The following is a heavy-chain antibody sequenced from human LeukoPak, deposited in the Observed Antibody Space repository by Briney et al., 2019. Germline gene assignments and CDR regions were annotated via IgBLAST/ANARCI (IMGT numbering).Heavy chain of an antibody. Sequence: SETLSLTCTVSGGAISSYYWSWIRQPPGKGLEWTGYIHYSGSTNYNPSLKSRVTISVDTSKNQFSLKLSSVTAADTAVYYCAGLYSSSWYWFDPWGQGTLVTVSS. CDR3: AGLYSSSWYWFDP. V-gene: IGHV4-59*01. CDR1: GGAISSYY. CDR2: IHYSGST. D-gene: IGHD6-13*01. J-gene: IGHJ5*02.